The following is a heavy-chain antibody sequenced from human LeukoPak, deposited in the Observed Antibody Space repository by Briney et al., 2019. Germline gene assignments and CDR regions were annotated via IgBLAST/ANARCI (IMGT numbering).Heavy chain of an antibody. CDR2: IYHNGKT. D-gene: IGHD6-25*01. Sequence: SETLSLTCTVSNGSISNDYWSWIRQPPGKGLEWIGYIYHNGKTNYNPSLNSRLTISLDTPKLQFSLELSSVTTADTAVYYCARDRIRPQRAFDFWGQGTMVTVSS. CDR3: ARDRIRPQRAFDF. V-gene: IGHV4-59*01. J-gene: IGHJ3*01. CDR1: NGSISNDY.